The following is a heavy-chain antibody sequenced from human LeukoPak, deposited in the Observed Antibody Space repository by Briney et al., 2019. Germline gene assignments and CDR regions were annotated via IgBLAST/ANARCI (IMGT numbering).Heavy chain of an antibody. V-gene: IGHV4-59*08. D-gene: IGHD2-2*01. Sequence: SETLSLTCTVSGGSISSYYWSWIRQPPGKGLEWIGYIYYSGSTNYNPSLKSRVTISVDTSKNQFSLKLSSVTAADTAVYYCARLPRYCSSTTEGYCGMDVWGQGTTVTVSS. CDR3: ARLPRYCSSTTEGYCGMDV. CDR2: IYYSGST. CDR1: GGSISSYY. J-gene: IGHJ6*02.